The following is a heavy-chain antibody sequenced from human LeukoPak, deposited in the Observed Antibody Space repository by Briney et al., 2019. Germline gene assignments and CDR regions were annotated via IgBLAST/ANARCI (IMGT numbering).Heavy chain of an antibody. V-gene: IGHV1-46*01. J-gene: IGHJ4*02. CDR2: INPSGGST. D-gene: IGHD6-19*01. Sequence: ASVKVSCKASGYTFTSYHMHWVRQAPGQGLEWMGIINPSGGSTSYAQKFQGRVTMTRDMSTSTVYVELSSLRSEDTAVYYCASYLSGWPMKYWGQGTLVTVSS. CDR1: GYTFTSYH. CDR3: ASYLSGWPMKY.